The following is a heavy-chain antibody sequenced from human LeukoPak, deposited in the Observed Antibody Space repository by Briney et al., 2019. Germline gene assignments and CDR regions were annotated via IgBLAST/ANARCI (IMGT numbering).Heavy chain of an antibody. CDR1: GFTFSSYG. Sequence: GGSLRLSCAASGFTFSSYGMHWVRQAPGKGLEWVANIKQDGSEKYYVDSVKGRFSLSRDNAKNSLYLQMNSLRTEDTAMYYCATVGYSGPSRPAHWFDPWGQGTLVIVS. CDR2: IKQDGSEK. J-gene: IGHJ5*02. V-gene: IGHV3-7*01. CDR3: ATVGYSGPSRPAHWFDP. D-gene: IGHD6-6*01.